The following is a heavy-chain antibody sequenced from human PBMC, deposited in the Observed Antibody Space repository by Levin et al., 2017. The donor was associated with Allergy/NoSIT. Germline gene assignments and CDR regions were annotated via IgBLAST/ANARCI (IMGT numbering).Heavy chain of an antibody. D-gene: IGHD6-13*01. CDR2: ISGSGGST. CDR1: GFTFSSYA. Sequence: GGSLRLSCAASGFTFSSYAMSWVRQAPGKGLEWVSAISGSGGSTYYADSVKGRFTISRDNSKNTLYLQMNSLRAEDTAVYYCAKGGAAAGPSDYYYGMDVWGQGTTVTVSS. V-gene: IGHV3-23*01. J-gene: IGHJ6*02. CDR3: AKGGAAAGPSDYYYGMDV.